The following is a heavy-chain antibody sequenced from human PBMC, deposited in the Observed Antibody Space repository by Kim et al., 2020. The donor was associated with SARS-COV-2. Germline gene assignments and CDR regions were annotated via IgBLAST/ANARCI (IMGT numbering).Heavy chain of an antibody. Sequence: GGSLRLSCAASGFTFSSYAMSWVRQAPGKGLEWVSVISGTGESTYDADSVKGRFTISRDNSKNTLYLQMNNLRAADTATYYCARNYGSGSFAPFDYWGQGTLVTVSS. CDR3: ARNYGSGSFAPFDY. CDR2: ISGTGEST. CDR1: GFTFSSYA. J-gene: IGHJ4*02. D-gene: IGHD3-10*01. V-gene: IGHV3-23*01.